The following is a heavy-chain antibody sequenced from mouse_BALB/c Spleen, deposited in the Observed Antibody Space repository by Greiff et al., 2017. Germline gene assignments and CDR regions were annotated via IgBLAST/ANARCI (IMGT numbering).Heavy chain of an antibody. V-gene: IGHV10-1*02. CDR2: IRSKSNNYAT. J-gene: IGHJ4*01. Sequence: EVQVVESGGGLVQPKGSLKLSCAASGFTFNTYAMNWVRQAPGKGLEWVARIRSKSNNYATYYADSVKDRFTISRDDSQSMLYLQMNNLKTEDTAMYYCVSYWDYYAMDYWGQGTSVTVSS. CDR1: GFTFNTYA. CDR3: VSYWDYYAMDY. D-gene: IGHD4-1*01.